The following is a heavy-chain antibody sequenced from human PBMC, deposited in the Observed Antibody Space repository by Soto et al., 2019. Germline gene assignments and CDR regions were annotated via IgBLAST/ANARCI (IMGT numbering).Heavy chain of an antibody. Sequence: GGSLRLSCAASGFTFSSYWMHWVRQAPGKGLVWVSHINSDGSSTSYADSVKGRFTISRDNAKNTLYLQINSLRAEDTAVYYCARANSRYCSGGSCYANYYYYYMDVWGKGTTVTVSS. J-gene: IGHJ6*03. CDR2: INSDGSST. D-gene: IGHD2-15*01. CDR1: GFTFSSYW. V-gene: IGHV3-74*01. CDR3: ARANSRYCSGGSCYANYYYYYMDV.